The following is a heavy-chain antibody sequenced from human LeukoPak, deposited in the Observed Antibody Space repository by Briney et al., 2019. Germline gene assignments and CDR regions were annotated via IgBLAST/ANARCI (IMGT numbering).Heavy chain of an antibody. D-gene: IGHD6-13*01. V-gene: IGHV3-21*01. J-gene: IGHJ4*02. CDR3: AREFGYSTSGACY. CDR1: GFTFSRYS. Sequence: PGGSLRLSCAASGFTFSRYSMNWVRQAPGKGLEWVSTMSVNSGLIYHADSVKGRFTVSRDNAKNSLYLQMNSLRAEDTAAYYCAREFGYSTSGACYWGQGTLVTVSS. CDR2: MSVNSGLI.